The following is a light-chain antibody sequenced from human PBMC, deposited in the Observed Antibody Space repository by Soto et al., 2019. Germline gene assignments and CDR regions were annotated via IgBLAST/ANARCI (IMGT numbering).Light chain of an antibody. CDR3: QQRSNWHPLT. CDR2: DAS. J-gene: IGKJ4*01. Sequence: EIVLTQSPATLSLSPGERATLSCRASQYVSSYLAWYQQKPGQAPRLLIYDASNRATGIPARFSGSGPGTDFTLTISSLEPEDFAVYYCQQRSNWHPLTFGGGTKVDIK. V-gene: IGKV3D-11*01. CDR1: QYVSSY.